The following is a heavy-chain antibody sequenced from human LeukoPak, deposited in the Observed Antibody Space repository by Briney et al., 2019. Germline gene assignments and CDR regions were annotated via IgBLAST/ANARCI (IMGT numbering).Heavy chain of an antibody. CDR1: GYSFTSYY. CDR2: IDPSGGST. V-gene: IGHV1-46*01. J-gene: IGHJ6*02. Sequence: GASVKVSCKASGYSFTSYYMHWVRQAPGQGLEWMGIIDPSGGSTNYAQKFQGRVTITADESTSTAYMELSSLRSEDTAVYYCAREVEDYYYGMDVWGQGTTVTVSS. CDR3: AREVEDYYYGMDV.